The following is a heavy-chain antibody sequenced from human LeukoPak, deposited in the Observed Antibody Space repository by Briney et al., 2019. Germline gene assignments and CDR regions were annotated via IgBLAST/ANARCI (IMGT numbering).Heavy chain of an antibody. V-gene: IGHV4-34*01. CDR3: ARGLRYYDILTGYYTYYFDY. Sequence: SETLSLTCAVYGGSFSGYYWSWIRQPPGKGLEWIGEINHSGSTNYNPSLKSRVTISVDTSENQFSLKLSSVTAADTAVYYCARGLRYYDILTGYYTYYFDYWGQGTLVTVSS. D-gene: IGHD3-9*01. CDR1: GGSFSGYY. CDR2: INHSGST. J-gene: IGHJ4*02.